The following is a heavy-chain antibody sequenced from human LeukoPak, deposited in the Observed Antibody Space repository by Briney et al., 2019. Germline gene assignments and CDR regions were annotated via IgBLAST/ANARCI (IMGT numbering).Heavy chain of an antibody. Sequence: GASVKVSCKASGGTFSSYAISWVRQAPGQGLEWMGGIIPIFGTANYAQKFQGRVTITADKSTSTAYMELSSLRSEDTAVYYCASRPSYYYYMDVWGKGTTVTVSS. J-gene: IGHJ6*03. V-gene: IGHV1-69*06. CDR1: GGTFSSYA. CDR2: IIPIFGTA. CDR3: ASRPSYYYYMDV.